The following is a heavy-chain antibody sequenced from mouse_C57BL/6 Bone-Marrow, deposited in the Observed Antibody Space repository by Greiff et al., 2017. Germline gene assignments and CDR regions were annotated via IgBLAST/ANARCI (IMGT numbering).Heavy chain of an antibody. Sequence: VQLKESGPGLVKPSQSLSLTCSVTGYSITSGYYWNWIRQFPGNKLEWMGYISYDGSNNYNPSLKNRISITRDTSKNQFFLKLNSVTTEDTATYYCARVRYYGSSPYAMDYWGQGTSVTVSS. CDR1: GYSITSGYY. D-gene: IGHD1-1*01. V-gene: IGHV3-6*01. CDR2: ISYDGSN. J-gene: IGHJ4*01. CDR3: ARVRYYGSSPYAMDY.